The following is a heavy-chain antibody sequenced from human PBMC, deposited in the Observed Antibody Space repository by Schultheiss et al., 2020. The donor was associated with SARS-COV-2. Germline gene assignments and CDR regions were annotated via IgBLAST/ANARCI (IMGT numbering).Heavy chain of an antibody. CDR1: GGTFSSYA. J-gene: IGHJ4*02. CDR3: ARGNVDTAMVTPNYFDY. CDR2: IIPIFGTA. V-gene: IGHV1-69*06. D-gene: IGHD5-18*01. Sequence: SVKVSCKASGGTFSSYAISWVRQAPGQGLEWMGGIIPIFGTANYARKFQGRVTITADKSTSTAYMELSSLRSEDTAVYYCARGNVDTAMVTPNYFDYWGQGTLVTVSS.